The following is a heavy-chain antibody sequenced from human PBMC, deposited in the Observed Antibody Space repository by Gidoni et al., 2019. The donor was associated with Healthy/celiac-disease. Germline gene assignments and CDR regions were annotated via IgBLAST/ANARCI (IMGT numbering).Heavy chain of an antibody. D-gene: IGHD1-26*01. CDR3: ARAPELLPADAFDI. V-gene: IGHV3-21*01. CDR1: GFTFSSYS. J-gene: IGHJ3*02. CDR2: ISSSSSYI. Sequence: EVQLVASGGGLVKPGGSLRLSCAASGFTFSSYSMNWVRPAPGKGLEWVSSISSSSSYIYYADSVKGRFTISRDNAKNSLYLQMNSLRAEDTAVYYCARAPELLPADAFDIWGQGTMVTVSS.